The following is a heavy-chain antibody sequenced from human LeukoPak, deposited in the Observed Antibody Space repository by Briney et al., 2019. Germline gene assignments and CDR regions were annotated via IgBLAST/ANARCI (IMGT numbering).Heavy chain of an antibody. CDR2: ISGSGGST. V-gene: IGHV3-23*01. CDR3: AKGFLDNWNVNY. CDR1: GFTFSSYA. Sequence: PGGSLRLSCAASGFTFSSYAMSWVRQAPGKGLEWVSGISGSGGSTYYADSVKGRFTISRDNSKNTLYLQMNSLRAEDTAVYYCAKGFLDNWNVNYWGQGTLVTVSS. J-gene: IGHJ4*02. D-gene: IGHD1-1*01.